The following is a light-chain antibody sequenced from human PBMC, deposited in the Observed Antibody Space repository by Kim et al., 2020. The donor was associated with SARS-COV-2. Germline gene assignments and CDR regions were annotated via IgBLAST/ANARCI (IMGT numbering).Light chain of an antibody. V-gene: IGLV2-11*01. CDR2: DVS. CDR1: SSDVGGYNY. CDR3: CSYAGSYTLV. Sequence: QSALTQPRSVSGSPGQSVTLSCTGTSSDVGGYNYVSWYQQHPGKAPKLMIYDVSKRPSGVPDRCSGSKSGNTASLTISGLQAADEADDYCCSYAGSYTLVFGGGTQLTVL. J-gene: IGLJ2*01.